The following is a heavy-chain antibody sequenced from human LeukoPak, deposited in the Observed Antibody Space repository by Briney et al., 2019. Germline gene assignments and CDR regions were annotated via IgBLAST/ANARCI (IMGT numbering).Heavy chain of an antibody. D-gene: IGHD6-13*01. CDR2: INPNSGGT. J-gene: IGHJ5*02. CDR3: ARDTYSSSWYYWFDP. CDR1: GYTFTGYY. Sequence: ASVKVSCKASGYTFTGYYMHWVRQAPGQGLEWMGWINPNSGGTNYAQKFQGRVTRTRDTSISTAYMELSRLRSDDTAVYYCARDTYSSSWYYWFDPWGQGTLVTVSS. V-gene: IGHV1-2*02.